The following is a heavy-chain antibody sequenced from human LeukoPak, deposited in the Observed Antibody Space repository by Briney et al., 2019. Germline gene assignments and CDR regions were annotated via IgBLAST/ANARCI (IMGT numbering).Heavy chain of an antibody. D-gene: IGHD2/OR15-2a*01. Sequence: SETLSLTRTVSGGSISSYYWSWIRQPPGKGLEWIGYIYYSGSTNYNPSLKRRVTISVDTSKSQFSLKLNSVTAADTAVYYCAREVKVGNTDTGYYFDYWGQGILVTVSS. J-gene: IGHJ4*02. V-gene: IGHV4-59*01. CDR2: IYYSGST. CDR3: AREVKVGNTDTGYYFDY. CDR1: GGSISSYY.